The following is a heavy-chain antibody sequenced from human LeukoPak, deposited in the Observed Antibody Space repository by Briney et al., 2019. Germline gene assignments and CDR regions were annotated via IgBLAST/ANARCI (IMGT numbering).Heavy chain of an antibody. Sequence: GGSLRLSCAASGFTFSSYAMSWVRQAPGKGLEWVPAISGSGGSTYYADSVKGRFTISRDNSKNTLYLQMNSLRAEDTAVYYCAKIPGRDGYNYAFDIWGQGTMVTVSS. CDR3: AKIPGRDGYNYAFDI. J-gene: IGHJ3*02. V-gene: IGHV3-23*01. D-gene: IGHD5-24*01. CDR1: GFTFSSYA. CDR2: ISGSGGST.